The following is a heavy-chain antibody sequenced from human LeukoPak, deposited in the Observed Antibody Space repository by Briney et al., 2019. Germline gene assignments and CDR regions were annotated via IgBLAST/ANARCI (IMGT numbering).Heavy chain of an antibody. J-gene: IGHJ3*02. Sequence: SETLSLTCTVSGGSFSSSSYYWGWIRQPPGQGLEWIGSIYYTGSTNYNPSLKSRITISIDTSKNQFSLRLSSVTAADTAVYYCAREGLGNAFDIWGQGTMVTVSS. CDR2: IYYTGST. CDR1: GGSFSSSSYY. D-gene: IGHD1-26*01. V-gene: IGHV4-39*07. CDR3: AREGLGNAFDI.